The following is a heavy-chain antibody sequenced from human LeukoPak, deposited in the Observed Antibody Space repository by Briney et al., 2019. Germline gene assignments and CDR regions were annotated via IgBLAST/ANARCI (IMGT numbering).Heavy chain of an antibody. Sequence: SETLSLTCAVYGGSFSGYYWSWIRQPPGKGLEWIGEINHSGSTNYNPSLKSRVTISVDTSKNQFSLKLSSVTAADTAVYYCARLRRAAFDCWGQGTLVTVSS. CDR1: GGSFSGYY. CDR2: INHSGST. D-gene: IGHD2-15*01. V-gene: IGHV4-34*01. CDR3: ARLRRAAFDC. J-gene: IGHJ4*02.